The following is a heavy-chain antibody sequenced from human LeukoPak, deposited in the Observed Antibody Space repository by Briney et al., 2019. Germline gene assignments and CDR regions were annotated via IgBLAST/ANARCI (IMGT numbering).Heavy chain of an antibody. J-gene: IGHJ3*02. CDR1: GFTFSSYA. CDR3: AREQAAVAGIPFDAFDI. V-gene: IGHV3-53*01. Sequence: PGGSLRLSCVASGFTFSSYAMSWVRQAPGKGLEWVSVIYSGGSTYYADSVKGRFTISRDNSKNTLYLQMNSLRAEDTAVYYCAREQAAVAGIPFDAFDIWGQGTMVTVSS. D-gene: IGHD6-19*01. CDR2: IYSGGST.